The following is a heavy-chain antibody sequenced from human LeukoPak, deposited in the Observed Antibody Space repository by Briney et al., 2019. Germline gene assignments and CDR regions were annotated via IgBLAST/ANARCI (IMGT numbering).Heavy chain of an antibody. D-gene: IGHD6-19*01. V-gene: IGHV3-21*01. CDR1: GFTVSSYS. Sequence: GGSLRLSCAASGFTVSSYSMNWVRQAPGKGLEWVSSISSSSSYIYYADSVKGRFTISRDNAKNSLYLQMNSLRAEDTAVYYCARDSSGWHYYYYGMDVWGQGTTVTVSS. CDR3: ARDSSGWHYYYYGMDV. CDR2: ISSSSSYI. J-gene: IGHJ6*02.